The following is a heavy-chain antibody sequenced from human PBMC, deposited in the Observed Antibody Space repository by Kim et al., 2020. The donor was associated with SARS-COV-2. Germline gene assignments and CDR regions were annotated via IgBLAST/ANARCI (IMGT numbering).Heavy chain of an antibody. D-gene: IGHD6-19*01. V-gene: IGHV3-21*01. Sequence: GGSLRLSCAASGFTFSTYSMNWVRQAPGKGLEWVSSISSGSSYIYYTDSMKGRFTISRDNAKNSLFLQMNSLRAEDTAVYYCARDSSGWPDYWGQGTLVT. CDR3: ARDSSGWPDY. J-gene: IGHJ4*02. CDR1: GFTFSTYS. CDR2: ISSGSSYI.